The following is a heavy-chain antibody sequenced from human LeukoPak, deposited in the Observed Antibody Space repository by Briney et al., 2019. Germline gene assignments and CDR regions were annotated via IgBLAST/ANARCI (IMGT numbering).Heavy chain of an antibody. CDR3: ARDEGGPLDY. D-gene: IGHD2-15*01. J-gene: IGHJ4*02. CDR2: IYYSGST. CDR1: GGSISSYY. V-gene: IGHV4-59*01. Sequence: PSETLSLTCTVSGGSISSYYWSWIRQPPGKGLEWIGYIYYSGSTNYNPSPKSRVTISVDTSKNQFSLKLSSVTAADTAVCYCARDEGGPLDYWGQGTLVTVSS.